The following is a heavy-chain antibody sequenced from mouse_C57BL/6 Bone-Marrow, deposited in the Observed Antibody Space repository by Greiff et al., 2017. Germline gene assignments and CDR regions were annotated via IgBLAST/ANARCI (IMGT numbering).Heavy chain of an antibody. CDR1: GYTFTSYW. CDR3: ARYYYGSREVYAMDY. Sequence: QVQLQQSGAELVKPGASVKLSCKASGYTFTSYWMQWVKQRPGQGLEWIGEIDPSDSYTNYNQKFKGKARLTVDTSSSTAYMQLSSLTSEDSAVYYCARYYYGSREVYAMDYWGQGTSVTVSS. J-gene: IGHJ4*01. V-gene: IGHV1-50*01. CDR2: IDPSDSYT. D-gene: IGHD1-1*01.